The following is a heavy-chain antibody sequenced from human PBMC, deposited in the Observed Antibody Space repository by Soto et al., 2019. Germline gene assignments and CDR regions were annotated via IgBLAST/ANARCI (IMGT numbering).Heavy chain of an antibody. Sequence: PSETLSLTCAVYGGSFSGYYWSWIRQPPGKGLEWIGEINHSGSTNYNPSLKSRVTISVDTSKNQFSLKLSSVTAADTAVYYCARQKYYYDSSGYYYQTPFDYWGQGTLVTAPQ. CDR1: GGSFSGYY. CDR2: INHSGST. V-gene: IGHV4-34*01. CDR3: ARQKYYYDSSGYYYQTPFDY. D-gene: IGHD3-22*01. J-gene: IGHJ4*02.